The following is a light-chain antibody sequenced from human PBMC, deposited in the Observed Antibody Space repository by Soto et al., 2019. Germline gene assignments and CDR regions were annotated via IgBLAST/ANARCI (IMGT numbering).Light chain of an antibody. J-gene: IGKJ1*01. Sequence: EIVMTQSPATLSVSPGERATLSCRASQSVSSNLAWYQQKPGQAPRLLIYGASTRATGIPARFSGSGSGTEFTLIISNLQSEDFAVYYCQQYNNWPPWTFGQGTKVDI. V-gene: IGKV3-15*01. CDR1: QSVSSN. CDR3: QQYNNWPPWT. CDR2: GAS.